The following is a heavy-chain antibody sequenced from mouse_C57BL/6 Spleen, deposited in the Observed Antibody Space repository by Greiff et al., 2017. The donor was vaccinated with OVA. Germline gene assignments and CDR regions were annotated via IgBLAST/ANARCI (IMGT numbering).Heavy chain of an antibody. V-gene: IGHV10-1*01. D-gene: IGHD1-1*01. CDR2: IRSKSNNYAT. J-gene: IGHJ3*01. CDR3: VRPLYYGSGFAY. CDR1: GFSFNTYA. Sequence: EVQGVESGGGLVQPKGSLKLSCAASGFSFNTYAMNWVRQAPGKGLEWVARIRSKSNNYATYYADSVKDRFTISRDDSESMLYLQMNNLKTEDTAMYYCVRPLYYGSGFAYWGQGTLVTVSA.